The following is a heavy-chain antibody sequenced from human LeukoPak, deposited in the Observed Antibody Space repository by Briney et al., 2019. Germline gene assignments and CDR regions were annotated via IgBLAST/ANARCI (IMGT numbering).Heavy chain of an antibody. CDR2: INWNGGST. CDR1: GFTFDDYG. V-gene: IGHV3-20*04. Sequence: GGSLRLSCAASGFTFDDYGMSWVRQAPGKGLEWVSDINWNGGSTDYADSVKGRFTISRDNAKNFLYLHMSSLRDEDTAFYYCARRHTTNWYNWFDPWGQGTLVIVSS. D-gene: IGHD1-1*01. J-gene: IGHJ5*02. CDR3: ARRHTTNWYNWFDP.